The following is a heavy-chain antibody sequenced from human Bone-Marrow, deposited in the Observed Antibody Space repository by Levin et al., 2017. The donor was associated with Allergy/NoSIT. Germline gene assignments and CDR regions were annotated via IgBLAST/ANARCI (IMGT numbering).Heavy chain of an antibody. V-gene: IGHV4-61*02. CDR1: GGSISSGSYY. CDR2: IYTSGST. Sequence: SETLSLTCTVSGGSISSGSYYWSWIRQPAGKGLEWIGRIYTSGSTNYSPFLKTRVTMSLDTSKNQFSLKMSSVTAADTAMYYCARAKRPTKAFDIWGQGTMVTVSS. J-gene: IGHJ3*02. D-gene: IGHD5-12*01. CDR3: ARAKRPTKAFDI.